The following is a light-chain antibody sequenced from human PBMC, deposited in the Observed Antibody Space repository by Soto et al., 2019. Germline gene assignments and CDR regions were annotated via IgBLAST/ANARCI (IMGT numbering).Light chain of an antibody. CDR1: QSISSW. V-gene: IGKV1-5*01. J-gene: IGKJ1*01. CDR3: QQYNSYSWT. Sequence: DIPMTQSPSTLSASVGDRVTITCRASQSISSWLAWYQQKPGKAPKLLIYDASSLESGVPSRFSGSGPGTEFTLTISSLQPDDFATYYCQQYNSYSWTFGQGTKVEIK. CDR2: DAS.